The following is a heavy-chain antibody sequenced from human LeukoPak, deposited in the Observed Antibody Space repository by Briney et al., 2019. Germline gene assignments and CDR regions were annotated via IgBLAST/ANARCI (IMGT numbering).Heavy chain of an antibody. CDR3: ASGVLSGSYDY. J-gene: IGHJ4*02. Sequence: SETLSLTFTVSGGSISSGDYYWSWIRQPPGKGLEWIGYIYYSGSTNYNPSLKSRVTISVDTSKNQFSLKLSSVTAADTAVYYCASGVLSGSYDYWGQGTLVTVSS. CDR1: GGSISSGDYY. D-gene: IGHD1-26*01. CDR2: IYYSGST. V-gene: IGHV4-61*08.